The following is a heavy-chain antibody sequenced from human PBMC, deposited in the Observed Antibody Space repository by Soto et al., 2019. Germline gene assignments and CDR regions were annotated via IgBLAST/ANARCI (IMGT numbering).Heavy chain of an antibody. CDR1: GGSVSNGAHY. Sequence: QVQLQESGPGLVKPSQTLSLTCSVSGGSVSNGAHYWSWIRQRPGKGLEWIGYIYYSGDTQYNPSLKTRXTXSXXTSKDQFSLKLTSVTAADAAVYYCATVDSASWLDYWGQGTLVTVSS. V-gene: IGHV4-31*03. J-gene: IGHJ4*02. CDR2: IYYSGDT. CDR3: ATVDSASWLDY. D-gene: IGHD2-2*01.